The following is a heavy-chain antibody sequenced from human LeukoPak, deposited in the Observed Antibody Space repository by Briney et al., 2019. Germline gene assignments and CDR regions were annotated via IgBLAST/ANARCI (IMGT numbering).Heavy chain of an antibody. D-gene: IGHD1-26*01. Sequence: GSLRLSCAASGFTFSSYGMHWVRQAPGKGLEWVAVIWYGGSNKYYADSVKGRFTISRDNSKNTLYLQMNSLRAEDTAVYYCAKDLGDSGPTPDSDYWGQGTLVTVSS. V-gene: IGHV3-30*02. CDR1: GFTFSSYG. J-gene: IGHJ4*02. CDR3: AKDLGDSGPTPDSDY. CDR2: IWYGGSNK.